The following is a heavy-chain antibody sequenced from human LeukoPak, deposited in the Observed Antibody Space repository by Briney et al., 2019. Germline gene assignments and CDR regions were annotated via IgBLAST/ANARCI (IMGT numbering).Heavy chain of an antibody. D-gene: IGHD2-2*01. CDR1: GGSISSYY. CDR3: ARDCSSTSCLQIFDY. V-gene: IGHV4-4*07. CDR2: IYTSGST. J-gene: IGHJ4*02. Sequence: SETLSLTCTVSGGSISSYYWSWIRQPAGKGLEWIGRIYTSGSTNYNPSLKSRVTTSVDTSKNQFSLKLSSVTAADTAVYYCARDCSSTSCLQIFDYWGQGTLVTVSS.